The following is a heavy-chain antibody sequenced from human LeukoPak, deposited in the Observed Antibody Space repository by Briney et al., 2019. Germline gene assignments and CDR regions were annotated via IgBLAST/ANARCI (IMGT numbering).Heavy chain of an antibody. Sequence: GGSLRLSCAASGFTFSSYAMSWVRQAPGKGLDWVSAISGSGGSTYYADSVKGRFTISRDNSKNTLYLQMNSLRAEDTAVYYCAKVMGYSYGGLDYWGQGTLVTVSS. CDR1: GFTFSSYA. V-gene: IGHV3-23*01. D-gene: IGHD5-18*01. CDR3: AKVMGYSYGGLDY. CDR2: ISGSGGST. J-gene: IGHJ4*02.